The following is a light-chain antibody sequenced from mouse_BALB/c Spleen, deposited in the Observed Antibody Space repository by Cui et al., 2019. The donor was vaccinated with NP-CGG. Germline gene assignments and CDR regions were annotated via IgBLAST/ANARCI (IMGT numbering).Light chain of an antibody. CDR3: ALWYSNHWV. Sequence: QAVVTRDSALTTSPGEKVTLTCRSSTGAVTTSNYANWVQEKPDHLFTGLIGGTNNRVPGVPARFSGSLIGDKAALTITGTQTEDEAIYFCALWYSNHWVFGGGTKLTVL. CDR2: GTN. CDR1: TGAVTTSNY. V-gene: IGLV1*01. J-gene: IGLJ1*01.